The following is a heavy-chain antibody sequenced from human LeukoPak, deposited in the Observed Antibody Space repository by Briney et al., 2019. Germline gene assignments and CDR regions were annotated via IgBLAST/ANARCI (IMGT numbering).Heavy chain of an antibody. D-gene: IGHD1-26*01. CDR2: IRYDGSNK. CDR3: AKDKTVGELLSVLDY. V-gene: IGHV3-30*02. J-gene: IGHJ4*02. Sequence: PGGSLRLSCAASGFTFSSYGMHWVRQAPGKGLEWVAFIRYDGSNKYYADSVKGRFTISRDNSKNTLYLQMNSLRAEDTAVYYCAKDKTVGELLSVLDYWGQGTLVTVSS. CDR1: GFTFSSYG.